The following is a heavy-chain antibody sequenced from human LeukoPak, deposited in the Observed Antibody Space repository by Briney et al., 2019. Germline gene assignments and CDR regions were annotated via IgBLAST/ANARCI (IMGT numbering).Heavy chain of an antibody. J-gene: IGHJ5*02. V-gene: IGHV4-34*01. CDR1: GGPISSYY. CDR3: ARSRAFNSGAFDP. CDR2: INHSGST. Sequence: SETLSLTCTVSGGPISSYYWSWIRQPPGKGLEWIGEINHSGSTNYNPSPKSRVTISVDTSKNQFSLRLNSVTAADTAVYYCARSRAFNSGAFDPWGQGSLVTVSS. D-gene: IGHD1-26*01.